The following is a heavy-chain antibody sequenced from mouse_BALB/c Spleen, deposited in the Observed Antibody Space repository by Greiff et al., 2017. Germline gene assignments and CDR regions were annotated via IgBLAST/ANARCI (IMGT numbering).Heavy chain of an antibody. V-gene: IGHV1S81*02. CDR2: IYPSNGGT. D-gene: IGHD1-1*01. CDR1: GYTFTSYY. CDR3: TRILLLRGAMDY. Sequence: VQLQQPGAELVKPGASVKLSCKASGYTFTSYYMYWVKQRPGQGLEWIGGIYPSNGGTNFNEKFKSKATLTVDKSSSTAYMQLSSLTSEDSAVYYCTRILLLRGAMDYWGQGTSVTVSS. J-gene: IGHJ4*01.